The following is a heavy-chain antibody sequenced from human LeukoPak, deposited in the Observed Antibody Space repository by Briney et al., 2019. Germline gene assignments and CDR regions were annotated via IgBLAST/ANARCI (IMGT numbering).Heavy chain of an antibody. CDR1: GFTFSSYW. V-gene: IGHV3-7*01. D-gene: IGHD3-22*01. CDR2: IKQDGSEK. CDR3: ARPLYDSSGYPLFDP. J-gene: IGHJ5*02. Sequence: GGSLRLSCAASGFTFSSYWMSWVRQAPGKGLEWVANIKQDGSEKYYVDSVKGRFTISRDNAKNSLYLQMNSLRAGDTTVYYCARPLYDSSGYPLFDPWGQGTLVTVSS.